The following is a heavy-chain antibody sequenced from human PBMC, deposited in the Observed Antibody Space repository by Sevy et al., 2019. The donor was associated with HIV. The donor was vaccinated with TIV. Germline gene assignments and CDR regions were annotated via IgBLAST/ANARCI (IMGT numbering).Heavy chain of an antibody. Sequence: ASVKVSCKTSGSTFSDDYIHWVRQAPGERLEWMGWINSAGTNYAETFQGRVTMTRDASITTAYMELNSLRSDETATYYCATSANLDTSWFDPWGQGVVVTVSS. V-gene: IGHV1-2*02. CDR2: INSAGT. D-gene: IGHD1-1*01. J-gene: IGHJ5*02. CDR3: ATSANLDTSWFDP. CDR1: GSTFSDDY.